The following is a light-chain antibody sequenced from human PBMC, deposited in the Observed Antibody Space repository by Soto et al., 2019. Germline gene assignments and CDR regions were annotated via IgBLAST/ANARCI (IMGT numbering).Light chain of an antibody. V-gene: IGKV3-20*01. J-gene: IGKJ1*01. Sequence: EIVLTQSPGTLSLSPGERATLSCRASQSVTSRYLVWYQQRPGQAPRLLIHDASRRATGIPDRFSGSGSGTDFTLTISRLEPEDFALYYCQQYGSSPWTFGQGTKVDI. CDR3: QQYGSSPWT. CDR2: DAS. CDR1: QSVTSRY.